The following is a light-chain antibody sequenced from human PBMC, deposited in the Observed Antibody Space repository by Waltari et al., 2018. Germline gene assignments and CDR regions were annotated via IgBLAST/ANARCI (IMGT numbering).Light chain of an antibody. CDR3: QVWDSRSDYVI. CDR2: DVT. CDR1: SVGSKS. V-gene: IGLV3-21*01. Sequence: SYVLTQPPAVSVVPGETATISCGGNSVGSKSVHWLQQKPGRAPVLVVYDVTDRPSGIPERFSGSNSGDTATLTINRVEAGDEADYFCQVWDSRSDYVIFGGGTKLTVL. J-gene: IGLJ2*01.